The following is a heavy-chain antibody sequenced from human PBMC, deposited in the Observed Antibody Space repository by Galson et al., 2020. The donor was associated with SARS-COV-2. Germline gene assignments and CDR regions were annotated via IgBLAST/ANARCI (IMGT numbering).Heavy chain of an antibody. CDR2: IYYSGST. D-gene: IGHD5-18*01. J-gene: IGHJ6*02. V-gene: IGHV4-61*01. CDR1: GGSVSSGSYY. CDR3: AIIDRDTAMDPSGLYDYGMDV. Sequence: SQTLSLTCTVSGGSVSSGSYYWSWIRPHPGKGLEWIGYIYYSGSTNYNPSLKSRVTISVDTSKNQFSLKLSSVTAADTAVYYCAIIDRDTAMDPSGLYDYGMDVWGQGTTVTVSS.